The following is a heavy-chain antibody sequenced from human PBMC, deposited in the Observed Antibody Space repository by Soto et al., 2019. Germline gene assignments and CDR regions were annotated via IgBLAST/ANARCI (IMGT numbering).Heavy chain of an antibody. D-gene: IGHD3-16*01. CDR3: AREERGGNH. CDR1: GFTFSSYS. CDR2: ISSSSSYI. Sequence: GGSLRLSCAASGFTFSSYSMNWVHQAPGKGLEWVSSISSSSSYIYYADSVKRRFTISRDNAKNSLYLQMNSLRAEDTAVYYCAREERGGNHWGQGTLVTVSS. J-gene: IGHJ5*02. V-gene: IGHV3-21*01.